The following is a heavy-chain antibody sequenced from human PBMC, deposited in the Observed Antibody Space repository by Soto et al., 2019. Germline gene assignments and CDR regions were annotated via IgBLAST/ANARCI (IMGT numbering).Heavy chain of an antibody. D-gene: IGHD2-2*01. Sequence: SETLSLTCALSGAPITWGDYSWNWIRQPPGKGLEWIGYIFHGGSTYYNPSLRSRVTISVDRSRTQFSRKMSSVTAADTVVYYWARGRVVVPAAVMFNCLDPWGQGALVTVSS. CDR1: GAPITWGDYS. CDR3: ARGRVVVPAAVMFNCLDP. V-gene: IGHV4-30-2*01. CDR2: IFHGGST. J-gene: IGHJ5*02.